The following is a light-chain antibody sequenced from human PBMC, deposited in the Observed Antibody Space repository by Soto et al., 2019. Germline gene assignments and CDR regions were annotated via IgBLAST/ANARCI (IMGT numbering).Light chain of an antibody. Sequence: DIRMTQSPSSLSASVGDRVTITCRAGQSISTYLNWYQQKSGKPPKLLISAASSLQSGVPSRFSGSGSGTDFTLTISSLQPEDFATYYCQQSFSTLGWTFGQGTKVEI. CDR2: AAS. V-gene: IGKV1-39*01. CDR1: QSISTY. J-gene: IGKJ1*01. CDR3: QQSFSTLGWT.